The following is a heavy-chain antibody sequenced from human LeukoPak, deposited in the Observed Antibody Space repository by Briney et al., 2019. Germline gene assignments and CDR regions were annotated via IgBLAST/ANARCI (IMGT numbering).Heavy chain of an antibody. D-gene: IGHD3-22*01. V-gene: IGHV1-18*01. CDR3: ARAKPSNFYDGSGDRLIEGNFTC. J-gene: IGHJ4*02. CDR1: GYSFTRYG. CDR2: ISIYNGNT. Sequence: ASVKVSCKASGYSFTRYGISWVRQAPGQGLEWMGWISIYNGNTNYAQDLQDRVIMTTDTSRSTAYMELRSLRSDDTALYYCARAKPSNFYDGSGDRLIEGNFTCWGQGSLVTVSS.